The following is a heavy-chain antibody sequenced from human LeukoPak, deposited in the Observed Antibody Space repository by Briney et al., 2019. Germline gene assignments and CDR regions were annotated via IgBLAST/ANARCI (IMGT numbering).Heavy chain of an antibody. V-gene: IGHV4-39*07. CDR3: ARSSYFDWLLPDY. CDR1: GGSISSRSYY. D-gene: IGHD3-9*01. CDR2: IYYSGST. J-gene: IGHJ4*02. Sequence: SETLSLTCTVSGGSISSRSYYWGWIRQPPGKGLEWIGSIYYSGSTYYNPSLKSRVTISVDTSKNQFSLKLSSVTAADTAVYYCARSSYFDWLLPDYWGQGTLVTVSS.